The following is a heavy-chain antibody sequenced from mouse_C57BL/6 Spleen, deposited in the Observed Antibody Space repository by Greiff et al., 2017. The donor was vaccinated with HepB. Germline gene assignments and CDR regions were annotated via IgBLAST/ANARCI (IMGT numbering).Heavy chain of an antibody. J-gene: IGHJ1*03. Sequence: QVQLQQPGAELVKPGASVKLSCKASGYTFTSYWMHWVKQRPGQGLEWIGMIHPNSGSTNYNEKFKSKATLTVDKSSSTAYMQLSSLTSEDSAVYYCARPYDYGSSYGYFDVWGTGTTVTVSS. D-gene: IGHD1-1*01. V-gene: IGHV1-64*01. CDR3: ARPYDYGSSYGYFDV. CDR2: IHPNSGST. CDR1: GYTFTSYW.